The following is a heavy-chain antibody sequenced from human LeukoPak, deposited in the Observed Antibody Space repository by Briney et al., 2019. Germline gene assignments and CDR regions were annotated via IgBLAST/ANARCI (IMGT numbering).Heavy chain of an antibody. D-gene: IGHD3-22*01. CDR1: GFTFSSYA. CDR3: ATGGEYYYDSSGYYPDY. Sequence: GGSLRLSCAASGFTFSSYAMSWVRQAPGKGLEWVSAISGSGGSTYYAGSVKGRFTISRDNSKNTLYLQMNSLRAEDTAVYYCATGGEYYYDSSGYYPDYWGQGTLVTVSS. J-gene: IGHJ4*02. CDR2: ISGSGGST. V-gene: IGHV3-23*01.